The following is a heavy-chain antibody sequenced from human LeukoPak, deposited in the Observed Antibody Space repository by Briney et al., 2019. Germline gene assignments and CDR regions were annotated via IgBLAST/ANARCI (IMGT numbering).Heavy chain of an antibody. D-gene: IGHD2-8*01. J-gene: IGHJ4*02. Sequence: SGGSLRLSCVASGFTFSSNGMHWVRQAPGKGLEWVTFIQYDGSKKYYADSVKGRFTISRDNAKNSLYLQMNSLRAEDTAVYYCARAALGGHLDYWGQGTLVTVSS. CDR2: IQYDGSKK. CDR1: GFTFSSNG. CDR3: ARAALGGHLDY. V-gene: IGHV3-30*02.